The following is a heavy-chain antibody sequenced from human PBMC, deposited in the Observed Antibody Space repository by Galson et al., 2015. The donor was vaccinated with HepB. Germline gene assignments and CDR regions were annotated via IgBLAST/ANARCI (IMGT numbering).Heavy chain of an antibody. Sequence: SLRLSCAASGFTFSDYGLHWVRQAPGKGLEWVGFISDDGSNKFYADSVKGRFTISRDNSRNTLYLQMNGLRVEDTAVYYSPIPSYYDRGSHYSYWYFDRWGRGTPVTGSS. J-gene: IGHJ2*01. CDR2: ISDDGSNK. CDR1: GFTFSDYG. V-gene: IGHV3-30*03. D-gene: IGHD3-10*01. CDR3: PIPSYYDRGSHYSYWYFDR.